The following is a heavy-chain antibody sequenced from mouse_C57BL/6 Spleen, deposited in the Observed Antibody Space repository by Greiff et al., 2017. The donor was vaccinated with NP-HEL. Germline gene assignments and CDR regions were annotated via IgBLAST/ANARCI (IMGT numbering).Heavy chain of an antibody. CDR3: ARGEDYGSSQGYYFDC. Sequence: VQLQQSGPELVKPGASVKISCKASGYTFTDYYMNWVKQSHGKSLEWIGDINPNNGGTSYNQKFKGKATLTVDKSSSPAYMELRSLTSEDSAVYYCARGEDYGSSQGYYFDCWGQGATLTVAS. V-gene: IGHV1-26*01. D-gene: IGHD1-1*01. J-gene: IGHJ2*01. CDR2: INPNNGGT. CDR1: GYTFTDYY.